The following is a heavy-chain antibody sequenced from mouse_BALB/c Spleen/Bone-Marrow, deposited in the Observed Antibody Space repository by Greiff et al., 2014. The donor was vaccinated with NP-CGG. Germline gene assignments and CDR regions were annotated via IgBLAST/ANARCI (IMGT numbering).Heavy chain of an antibody. CDR2: IWADGST. CDR1: GFSLTSYG. Sequence: QVQLQQSGPGLVAPSQSLSISCTVSGFSLTSYGVHWVRQPPGKGLEWLGVIWADGSTNYNSALMSRLSISKDNSKSQVFLKMKKPPTDYTAIYLCSRDTNATGAIDYWGQGTPVTVS. CDR3: SRDTNATGAIDY. D-gene: IGHD1-2*01. V-gene: IGHV2-9*02. J-gene: IGHJ4*01.